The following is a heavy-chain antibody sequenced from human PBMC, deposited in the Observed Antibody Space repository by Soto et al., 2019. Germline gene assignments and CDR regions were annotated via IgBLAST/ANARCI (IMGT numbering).Heavy chain of an antibody. CDR2: IYYSGSP. CDR1: GGSISNYY. J-gene: IGHJ4*02. D-gene: IGHD2-15*01. CDR3: ARAGPATLSDY. Sequence: QVQLQESGPGLVKASETLSLTCTVSGGSISNYYCSWIRQPPGKGLEWIGYIYYSGSPNYNPSLKSRVTISVDTSKNQFSLKLRSVTAAATAVYYCARAGPATLSDYWGQGTLVTVSS. V-gene: IGHV4-59*01.